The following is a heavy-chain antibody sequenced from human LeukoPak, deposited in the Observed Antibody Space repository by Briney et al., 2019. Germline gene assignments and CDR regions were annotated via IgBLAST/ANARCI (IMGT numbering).Heavy chain of an antibody. CDR3: ARDAPYCSGGNCYSVFDY. CDR1: GFTFSGFS. J-gene: IGHJ4*02. CDR2: ISYDGSNK. D-gene: IGHD2-15*01. Sequence: GGSLRLSCAASGFTFSGFSMSWVRQSPTKGLEWVAVISYDGSNKYYADSVKGRFTISRDNSKNTLYLQMNSLRAEDTAVYYCARDAPYCSGGNCYSVFDYWGQGTLVTVSS. V-gene: IGHV3-30-3*01.